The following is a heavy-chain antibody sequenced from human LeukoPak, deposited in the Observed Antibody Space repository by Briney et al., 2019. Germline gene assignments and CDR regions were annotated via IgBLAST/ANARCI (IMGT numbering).Heavy chain of an antibody. J-gene: IGHJ6*03. CDR2: IIPIFGTA. CDR1: GGSFSSYA. Sequence: SVKVSCKASGGSFSSYAISWVRQPPGQGLEWMGGIIPIFGTANYAQKFQGRVTITADESTSTAYMELSSLRSEDTAVYYCARGDYSNLLYYMDVWGKGTTVTVSS. D-gene: IGHD4-11*01. V-gene: IGHV1-69*01. CDR3: ARGDYSNLLYYMDV.